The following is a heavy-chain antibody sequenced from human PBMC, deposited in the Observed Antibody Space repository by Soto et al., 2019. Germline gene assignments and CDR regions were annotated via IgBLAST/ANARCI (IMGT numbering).Heavy chain of an antibody. CDR1: GSTFISFY. CDR3: ARVHSYYDFWSGYYGMDV. Sequence: QVQLVQSGAEVKKPGASVRVSCKASGSTFISFYMHWVRQAPGQGLEWMGGIIPIFGTANSVQKFQGSVTHPASESTSRAYLELSSLRSEETAVYYCARVHSYYDFWSGYYGMDVWGQVTTVTVSS. CDR2: IIPIFGTA. D-gene: IGHD3-3*01. J-gene: IGHJ6*02. V-gene: IGHV1-69*01.